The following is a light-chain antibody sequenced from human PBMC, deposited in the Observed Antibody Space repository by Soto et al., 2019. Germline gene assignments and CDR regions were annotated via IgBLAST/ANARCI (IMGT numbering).Light chain of an antibody. CDR3: QVWDSSNDHYV. CDR1: NIGRKS. Sequence: SYDLTQPPSVSVAPGQTARITCGGNNIGRKSVHWYQQKPGQAPVLVVYDDSDRPSGIPERFSGSNSGSTATLTISRVEAGDEADYYCQVWDSSNDHYVFGTGTKVTVL. V-gene: IGLV3-21*02. CDR2: DDS. J-gene: IGLJ1*01.